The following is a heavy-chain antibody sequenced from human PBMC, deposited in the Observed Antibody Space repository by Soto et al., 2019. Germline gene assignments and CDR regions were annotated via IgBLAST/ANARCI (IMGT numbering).Heavy chain of an antibody. V-gene: IGHV4-39*01. J-gene: IGHJ6*02. Sequence: SETLSLTCTVSGGSISSSSYYWGWIRQPPGKGLEWIGSIYYSGSTYHNPSLKSRVTISVDTSKNQFSLKLSSVTAADTAVYYCAANVDTAMAYYYYYYGMDFWGQGTTVTVSS. CDR1: GGSISSSSYY. CDR2: IYYSGST. CDR3: AANVDTAMAYYYYYYGMDF. D-gene: IGHD5-18*01.